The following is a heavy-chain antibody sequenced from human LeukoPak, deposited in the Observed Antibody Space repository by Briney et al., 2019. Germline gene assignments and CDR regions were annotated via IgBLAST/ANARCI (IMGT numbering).Heavy chain of an antibody. Sequence: SETLSLTCAVYGGSFSGYYWSWIRQPPGKGLEWIGEINHSGSANYNPSLKSRVTISVDTSKNQFSLKLSSVTAADTAVYYCARVMVRGVARRFNWFDPWGQGTLVTVSS. V-gene: IGHV4-34*01. D-gene: IGHD3-10*01. J-gene: IGHJ5*02. CDR2: INHSGSA. CDR3: ARVMVRGVARRFNWFDP. CDR1: GGSFSGYY.